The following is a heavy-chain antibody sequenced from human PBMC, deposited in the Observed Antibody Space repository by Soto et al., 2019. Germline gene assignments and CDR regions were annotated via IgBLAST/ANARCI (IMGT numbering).Heavy chain of an antibody. D-gene: IGHD2-21*01. CDR1: GFTFSSYG. V-gene: IGHV3-30*18. CDR3: AKEGGDGGDSADYDYYGIGV. J-gene: IGHJ6*02. CDR2: ISYDGSNK. Sequence: QVQLVESGGGVVQPGRSLRLSCAASGFTFSSYGMHWVRQAPGKGLEWVAVISYDGSNKYYADSVKGRFTISRDNSKNTLYLQMNSLRAADTAVYYCAKEGGDGGDSADYDYYGIGVWGRGTTVIVSS.